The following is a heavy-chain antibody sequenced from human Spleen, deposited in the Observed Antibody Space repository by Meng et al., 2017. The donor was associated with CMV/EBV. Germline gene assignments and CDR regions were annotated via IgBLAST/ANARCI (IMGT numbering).Heavy chain of an antibody. CDR2: IIPILGIA. D-gene: IGHD1-14*01. J-gene: IGHJ3*02. V-gene: IGHV1-69*10. CDR3: ARDVTGADAFDI. CDR1: GGTFSSYA. Sequence: SVQVSCKASGGTFSSYAISWVRQAPGQGLEWMGGIIPILGIANYAQKFQGRVTITADKSTSTAYMELSSLRSEDTAVYYCARDVTGADAFDIWGQGTMVTVSS.